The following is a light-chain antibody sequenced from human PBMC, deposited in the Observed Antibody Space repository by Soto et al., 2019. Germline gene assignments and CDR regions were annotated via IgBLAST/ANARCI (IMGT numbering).Light chain of an antibody. CDR1: QSVSGN. Sequence: EIVMTQSPATLSVSPGERATLSCRASQSVSGNLAWYQQRPGQAPRLLIYDASRRATGIPARFSGSGSGADFTLTISSLEPEDFAAYYCQQRSSWPITFGQGTRLEIK. V-gene: IGKV3-11*01. J-gene: IGKJ5*01. CDR3: QQRSSWPIT. CDR2: DAS.